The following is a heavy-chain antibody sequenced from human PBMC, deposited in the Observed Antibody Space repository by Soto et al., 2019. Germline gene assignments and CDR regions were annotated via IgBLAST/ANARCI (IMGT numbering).Heavy chain of an antibody. Sequence: QVQLQESGPGLVKPSETLSLTCTVSGGSISSYYWSWIRQPPGKGLEWIGYIYYSGSTNYNPSLKSRVTISVDTSKNQFSLTLSSVTAADTAVYYCARQNYGSGSSFDYWGQGTLVTVSS. J-gene: IGHJ4*02. CDR3: ARQNYGSGSSFDY. D-gene: IGHD3-10*01. V-gene: IGHV4-59*08. CDR1: GGSISSYY. CDR2: IYYSGST.